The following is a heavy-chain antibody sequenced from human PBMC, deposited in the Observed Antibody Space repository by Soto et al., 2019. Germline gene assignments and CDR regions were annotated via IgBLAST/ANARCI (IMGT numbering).Heavy chain of an antibody. CDR2: INHSGST. Sequence: SETLSLTCAVYGGSFSGYYWSWIRQPPGKGLEWIGEINHSGSTNYNPSPKSRVTIAVDTSKNQFSLKLSSVTGADTDVYYCARVSYYGSGSYYHVRWFAPWGQGTLVTVSS. J-gene: IGHJ5*02. CDR3: ARVSYYGSGSYYHVRWFAP. D-gene: IGHD3-10*01. CDR1: GGSFSGYY. V-gene: IGHV4-34*01.